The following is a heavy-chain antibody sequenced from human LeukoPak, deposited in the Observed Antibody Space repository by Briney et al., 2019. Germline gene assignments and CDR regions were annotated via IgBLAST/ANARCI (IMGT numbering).Heavy chain of an antibody. J-gene: IGHJ4*02. CDR3: AKDYAGGFDY. CDR1: GFTFSSYA. Sequence: GGSLRLSCAASGFTFSSYAMHWVRQAPGQGLEWVSEISGSGGGGRTVYADSVKGRFTIARDNSKNTLYLQMNSLRAEDTAVYYCAKDYAGGFDYWGQGTLLTVSS. CDR2: ISGSGGGGRT. D-gene: IGHD3-16*01. V-gene: IGHV3-23*01.